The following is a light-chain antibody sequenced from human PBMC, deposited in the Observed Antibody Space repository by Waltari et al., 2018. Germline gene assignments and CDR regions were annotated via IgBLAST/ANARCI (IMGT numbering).Light chain of an antibody. CDR1: QTISNY. CDR3: QQSYKTLWT. J-gene: IGKJ1*01. Sequence: DIQMTQSPSSLSASIGDRVTMTCRASQTISNYLHWYQQKPGKAPKLLIYAASSLQTGVPARFSGSGSGTDFTLTISSLQDDDFGTYYCQQSYKTLWTFGQGTKVEIK. V-gene: IGKV1-39*01. CDR2: AAS.